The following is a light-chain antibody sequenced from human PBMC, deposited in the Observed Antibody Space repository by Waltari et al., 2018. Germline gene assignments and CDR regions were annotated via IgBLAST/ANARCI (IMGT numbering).Light chain of an antibody. CDR2: EVI. CDR3: CSYAGSGTYV. CDR1: NSGLGNYNL. J-gene: IGLJ1*01. V-gene: IGLV2-23*02. Sequence: QSALTQPASVSGTPGQSITISCTGTNSGLGNYNLVSWYQHHPGEAPKLMICEVIKRPSGVSNRFSGSKSGNTASLTISGLQAEDEADYYCCSYAGSGTYVFGTGTKVTVL.